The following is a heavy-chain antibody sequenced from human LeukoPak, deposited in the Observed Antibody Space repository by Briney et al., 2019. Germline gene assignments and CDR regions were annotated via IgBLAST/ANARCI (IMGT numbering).Heavy chain of an antibody. CDR3: ARFGLTYYDILTGTERFDY. V-gene: IGHV1-18*01. CDR1: GYTFTSYG. J-gene: IGHJ4*02. D-gene: IGHD3-9*01. CDR2: ISAYNGNT. Sequence: ASVKVSCKASGYTFTSYGISWVRQAPGQGLEWMGWISAYNGNTNYAQKLQGRVTMTTDTSTSTAYMELRSLRSDDTAVYYCARFGLTYYDILTGTERFDYWGQGTLVTVSS.